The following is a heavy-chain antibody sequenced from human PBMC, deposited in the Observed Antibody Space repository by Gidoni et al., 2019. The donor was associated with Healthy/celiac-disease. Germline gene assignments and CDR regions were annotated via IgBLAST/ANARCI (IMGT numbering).Heavy chain of an antibody. CDR3: ARDPGVYYFDY. J-gene: IGHJ4*02. V-gene: IGHV4-59*01. CDR2: IYYSGST. CDR1: GGSISSYY. Sequence: QVQLQESGPGLVKPSETLSLTCTVSGGSISSYYWSWIRQPPGKGLEWIGYIYYSGSTNYNPSLKSRVTISVDTSKNQFSLKLSSVTAADTAVYYCARDPGVYYFDYWGQGTLVTVSS. D-gene: IGHD2-8*01.